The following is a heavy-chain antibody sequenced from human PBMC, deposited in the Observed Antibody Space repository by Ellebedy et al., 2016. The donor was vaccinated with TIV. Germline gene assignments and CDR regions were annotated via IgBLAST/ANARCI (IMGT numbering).Heavy chain of an antibody. CDR3: ASLGNYYDSSGYDGMDV. D-gene: IGHD3-22*01. CDR2: IIPIFGTA. V-gene: IGHV1-69*13. J-gene: IGHJ6*02. Sequence: SVKVSCXASGGTFSSYAISWVRQAPGQGLEWMGGIIPIFGTANYAQKFQGRVTITADESTSTAYMELSSLRSEDTAVYYCASLGNYYDSSGYDGMDVWGQGTTVTVSS. CDR1: GGTFSSYA.